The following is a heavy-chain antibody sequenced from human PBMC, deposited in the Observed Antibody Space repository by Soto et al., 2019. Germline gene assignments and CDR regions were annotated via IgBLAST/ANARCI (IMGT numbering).Heavy chain of an antibody. J-gene: IGHJ6*02. CDR3: AKGRSGYYYGMDV. D-gene: IGHD3-10*01. CDR2: ISGSGSST. Sequence: GGSLRLSCAASGFTFSSYVMSWVRQAPGKGLEWVSTISGSGSSTFYADSVKGRFTISRDNSNNTLFLQMNSLKVADTAVYYCAKGRSGYYYGMDVWGQGTTVTVSS. V-gene: IGHV3-23*01. CDR1: GFTFSSYV.